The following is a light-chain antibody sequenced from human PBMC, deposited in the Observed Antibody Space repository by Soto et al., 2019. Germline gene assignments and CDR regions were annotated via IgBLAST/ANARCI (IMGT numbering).Light chain of an antibody. J-gene: IGKJ1*01. CDR3: HQYNEWRT. V-gene: IGKV3-15*01. CDR2: DAS. Sequence: EIVMTQSPATLSVSPGERATLSCRASQYISKYLAWYQQRPGQAPRLLIYDASTRATGIPDRFSGSGSGTEFTLTISSLQSEGVAVYYCHQYNEWRTFGQGTKVDNK. CDR1: QYISKY.